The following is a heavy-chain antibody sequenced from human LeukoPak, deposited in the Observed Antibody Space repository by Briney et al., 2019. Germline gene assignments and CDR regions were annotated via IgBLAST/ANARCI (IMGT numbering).Heavy chain of an antibody. CDR3: AKRNFPLKDIVVVPAAMVDY. V-gene: IGHV3-23*01. D-gene: IGHD2-2*01. Sequence: GSLRLSCSASGFTFSSYAMSWVRQAPGKGLGWVSAISGSGGSTYYADSVKGRFTISRDNSKNTLYLQMNSLRAEDTAVYYCAKRNFPLKDIVVVPAAMVDYWGQGTLVTVSS. CDR1: GFTFSSYA. CDR2: ISGSGGST. J-gene: IGHJ4*02.